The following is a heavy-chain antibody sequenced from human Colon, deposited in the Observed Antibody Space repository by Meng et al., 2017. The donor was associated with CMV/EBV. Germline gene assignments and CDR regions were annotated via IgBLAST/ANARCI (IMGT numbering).Heavy chain of an antibody. D-gene: IGHD3-3*01. CDR1: GLTFSNFW. V-gene: IGHV3-7*01. CDR3: LPGHYTGT. J-gene: IGHJ5*02. Sequence: SLRLSCAASGLTFSNFWMNWVRQAPGKGMEWVANIKQDGSAEYYVDSVKGRFTISRDNAKNSLYLQMNSLRAEDTAVYYCLPGHYTGTWGQGTLVTVSS. CDR2: IKQDGSAE.